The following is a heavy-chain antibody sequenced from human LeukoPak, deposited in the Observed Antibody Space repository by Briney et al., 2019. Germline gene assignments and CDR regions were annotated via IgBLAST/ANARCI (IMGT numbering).Heavy chain of an antibody. D-gene: IGHD6-19*01. J-gene: IGHJ4*02. Sequence: SETLSLTCAVYGGSFSGYYWSWIRQPPGKGLEWIGEINHSGSTNYNPSLKSRVTISVDKSKNQFSLKLSSVTAADTAVYYCARAVGGWYDYWGQGTLVTVSS. CDR2: INHSGST. V-gene: IGHV4-34*01. CDR1: GGSFSGYY. CDR3: ARAVGGWYDY.